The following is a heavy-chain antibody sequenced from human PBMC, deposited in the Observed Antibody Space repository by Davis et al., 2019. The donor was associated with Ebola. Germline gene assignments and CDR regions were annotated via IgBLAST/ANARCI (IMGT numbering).Heavy chain of an antibody. CDR2: IYYSGST. D-gene: IGHD3-22*01. J-gene: IGHJ4*02. CDR3: ASTGIVVVLGDYYFDY. V-gene: IGHV4-59*12. Sequence: SETLSLTCAVYGGSFSGYYWSWIRQPPGKGLEWIGYIYYSGSTNYNPSLKSRVTISVDTSKNQFSLKLSSVTAADTAVYYCASTGIVVVLGDYYFDYWGQGTLVTVSS. CDR1: GGSFSGYY.